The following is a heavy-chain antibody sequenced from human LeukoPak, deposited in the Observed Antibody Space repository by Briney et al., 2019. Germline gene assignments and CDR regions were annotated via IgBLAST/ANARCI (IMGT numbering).Heavy chain of an antibody. CDR3: ARGLALGSESSGYYYLPDY. D-gene: IGHD3-22*01. CDR1: GYTFTTYG. J-gene: IGHJ4*02. V-gene: IGHV1-18*01. Sequence: ASVKVSCKASGYTFTTYGISWVRQAPGQGLEWMGWITAYNGNTHYAQKLQCRVTLTTDTSTSTAYMELRSLRSDDTAVYYCARGLALGSESSGYYYLPDYWGQGTLVTVSS. CDR2: ITAYNGNT.